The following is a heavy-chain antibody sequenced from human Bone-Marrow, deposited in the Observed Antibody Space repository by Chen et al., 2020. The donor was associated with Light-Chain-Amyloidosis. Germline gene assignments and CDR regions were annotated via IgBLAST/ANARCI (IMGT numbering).Heavy chain of an antibody. CDR1: GLIVSGSY. J-gene: IGHJ6*02. CDR2: SYSGAGT. D-gene: IGHD2-15*01. V-gene: IGHV3-53*02. CDR3: AREACSGTSCYGLDV. Sequence: EVQLVETGGGLIQPGGSLRLSCAASGLIVSGSYMNWVRQAPGKGLEWVSASYSGAGTHYADAVKGRLTIARDNSTNTLYLKMSSLRAEDTAGYYCAREACSGTSCYGLDVWGQGTTFTVSS.